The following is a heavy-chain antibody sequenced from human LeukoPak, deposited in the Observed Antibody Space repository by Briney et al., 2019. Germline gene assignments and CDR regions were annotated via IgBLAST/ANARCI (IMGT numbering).Heavy chain of an antibody. CDR2: IYYSGST. D-gene: IGHD1-26*01. J-gene: IGHJ4*02. CDR1: GGSINNSPYY. V-gene: IGHV4-39*07. CDR3: AVGSKVLDY. Sequence: SETLSLTCTVSGGSINNSPYYWGWIRQPPGKGLEWIGTIYYSGSTNYNPSLKSRVTISVDMSKNQFSLKLSSVTAADTAVYYCAVGSKVLDYWGQGILVTVSS.